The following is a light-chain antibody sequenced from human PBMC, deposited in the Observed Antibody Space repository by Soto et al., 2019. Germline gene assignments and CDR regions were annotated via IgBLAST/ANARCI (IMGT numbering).Light chain of an antibody. CDR2: TAG. CDR3: SAWDNSLNGYV. J-gene: IGLJ1*01. Sequence: QLVLTQPLSVSASPGQRVTISCSGGSSNIGSNTVAWYQHLPGTAPPRLIFTAGQRPSGVPGRFSGSKSGTSASLAISGLQSEDEGDYYFSAWDNSLNGYVFGPGTKVTVL. CDR1: SSNIGSNT. V-gene: IGLV1-44*01.